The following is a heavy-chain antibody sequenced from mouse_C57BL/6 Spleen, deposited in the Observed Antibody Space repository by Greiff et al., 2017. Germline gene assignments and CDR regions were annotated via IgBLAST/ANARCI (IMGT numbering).Heavy chain of an antibody. Sequence: QVQLQQPGAELVKPGASVKVSCKASGYTFTSYWMHWVKQRPGQGLEWIGRIHPSDSGTNYNQKFKGKATLTVDKSSSTAYMQRSSLTSEDSAVYYCAIERVYLYYFDYWGQGTTLTVSS. CDR1: GYTFTSYW. D-gene: IGHD5-5*01. J-gene: IGHJ2*01. CDR2: IHPSDSGT. V-gene: IGHV1-74*01. CDR3: AIERVYLYYFDY.